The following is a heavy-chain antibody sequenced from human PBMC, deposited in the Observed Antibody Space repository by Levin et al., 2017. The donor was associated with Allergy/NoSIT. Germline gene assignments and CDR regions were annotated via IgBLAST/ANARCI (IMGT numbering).Heavy chain of an antibody. Sequence: AGGSLRLSCAASGFTFSNHWMNWVRQAPGRGLEWVANIKQDGSEIYYVDSVKGRFTVSRDNAKNSLFLQMNSLRVEDTAVYYCARGILSARFSVDYWGQGTLVTVSS. CDR2: IKQDGSEI. V-gene: IGHV3-7*04. CDR1: GFTFSNHW. J-gene: IGHJ4*02. CDR3: ARGILSARFSVDY.